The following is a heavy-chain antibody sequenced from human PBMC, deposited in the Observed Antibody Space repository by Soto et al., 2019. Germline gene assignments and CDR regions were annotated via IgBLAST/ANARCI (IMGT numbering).Heavy chain of an antibody. CDR3: ARDRTDKHTVVVPHYGMDV. CDR1: GYTFTCYY. D-gene: IGHD2-21*01. CDR2: INPNSGGT. Sequence: XSMKACCRASGYTFTCYYMNLVRQAPGQGLEWMGWINPNSGGTNYSQKFQGRVTMTRDTSISTAYMELSRLRSEDTAVYYCARDRTDKHTVVVPHYGMDVWGQGTTVTVAS. J-gene: IGHJ6*02. V-gene: IGHV1-2*02.